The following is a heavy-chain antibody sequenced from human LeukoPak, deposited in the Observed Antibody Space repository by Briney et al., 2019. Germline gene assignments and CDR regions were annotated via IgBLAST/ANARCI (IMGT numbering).Heavy chain of an antibody. Sequence: GGSLRLSCAASGFTFSSYAMHWVRQAPGKGLEWVAVISYDGSNKYYADSAKGRFTISRDNSKNTLYLQMNSLRAEDTAVYYCARDVHSTYYYGMDVWGQGTTVTVSS. V-gene: IGHV3-30-3*01. CDR3: ARDVHSTYYYGMDV. J-gene: IGHJ6*02. D-gene: IGHD1-1*01. CDR2: ISYDGSNK. CDR1: GFTFSSYA.